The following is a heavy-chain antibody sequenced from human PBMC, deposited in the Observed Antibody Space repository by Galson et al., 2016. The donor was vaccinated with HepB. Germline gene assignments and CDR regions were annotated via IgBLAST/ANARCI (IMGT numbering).Heavy chain of an antibody. D-gene: IGHD5-24*01. J-gene: IGHJ6*02. CDR2: IYYNGIS. CDR3: ARRFKDGPYYYLPMDV. V-gene: IGHV4-39*01. Sequence: SETLSLTCTVSGGSITSDSYHWGWLRQPPGKGLEWIGTIYYNGISYYNPSLKSRVSFSVDTSKHQFSLSVNSVTAADTAVYYCARRFKDGPYYYLPMDVWGPGAAVIVSS. CDR1: GGSITSDSYH.